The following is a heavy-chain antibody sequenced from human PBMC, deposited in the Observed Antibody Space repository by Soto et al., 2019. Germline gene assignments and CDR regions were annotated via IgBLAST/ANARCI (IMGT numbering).Heavy chain of an antibody. Sequence: QVQLQESGPGLVKPSGTLSLTCAVSGGSISSSNWWSWVRQPPGQGLEWIGEIYHSGSTNYNPSLKSRVTISVDKSKNQFALKLSYVTAAATAVYYCARDPVRGIAAAGPTSFDYWGQGTLVTVSS. D-gene: IGHD6-13*01. CDR3: ARDPVRGIAAAGPTSFDY. CDR2: IYHSGST. CDR1: GGSISSSNW. V-gene: IGHV4-4*02. J-gene: IGHJ4*02.